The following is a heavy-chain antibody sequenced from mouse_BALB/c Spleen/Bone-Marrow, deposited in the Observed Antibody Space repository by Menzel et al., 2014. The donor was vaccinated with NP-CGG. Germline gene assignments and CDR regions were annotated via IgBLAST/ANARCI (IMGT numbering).Heavy chain of an antibody. D-gene: IGHD4-1*01. Sequence: EVQREESGAELVKPGASVKLSCTASGFNFKDYYMHWVKQRPEQGLEWIGRIDPGNGNTKYDPKFQGKATLTADTSSNTAYLQLSSLTSENTAVYYCARWEYCALDYWGQGATVTVSS. CDR3: ARWEYCALDY. V-gene: IGHV14-3*02. J-gene: IGHJ4*01. CDR2: IDPGNGNT. CDR1: GFNFKDYY.